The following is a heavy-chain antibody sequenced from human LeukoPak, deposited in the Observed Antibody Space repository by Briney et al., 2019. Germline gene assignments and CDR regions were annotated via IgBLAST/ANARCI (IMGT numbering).Heavy chain of an antibody. Sequence: SVKVSCKASGGTFSSYAISWVRQAPGQGLEWMGGIIPIFGTANYAQKFQDRVTITADESTSTAYMELSSLRSEDTAVYYCASDVEDGSGSFVYYFDYWGQGTLVTVSS. CDR1: GGTFSSYA. D-gene: IGHD3-10*01. CDR3: ASDVEDGSGSFVYYFDY. J-gene: IGHJ4*02. CDR2: IIPIFGTA. V-gene: IGHV1-69*13.